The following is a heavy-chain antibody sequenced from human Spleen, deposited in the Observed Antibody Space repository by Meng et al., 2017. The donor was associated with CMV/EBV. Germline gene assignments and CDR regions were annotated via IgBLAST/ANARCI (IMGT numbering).Heavy chain of an antibody. D-gene: IGHD6-6*01. Sequence: SLKISCAASGFTFDDYAMHWVRQAPGKGLEWVSGISWNSGSIGYADSVKGRFTISRDNAKNSLYLQMNSLRAEDTALYYCARDAAARSWFDPWGQGTLVTVSS. V-gene: IGHV3-9*01. J-gene: IGHJ5*02. CDR2: ISWNSGSI. CDR3: ARDAAARSWFDP. CDR1: GFTFDDYA.